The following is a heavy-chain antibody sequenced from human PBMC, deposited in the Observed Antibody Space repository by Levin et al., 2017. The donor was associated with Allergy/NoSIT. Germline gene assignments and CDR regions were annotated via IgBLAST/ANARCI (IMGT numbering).Heavy chain of an antibody. V-gene: IGHV3-30*18. CDR3: ANEGPGRDFDY. CDR1: GFTFSSYA. D-gene: IGHD1-14*01. Sequence: GGSLRLSCAASGFTFSSYAMHWVRQAPGKGLEWVAFISYDGSDKYYAESVKGRFTISRDDSKNTLYLQMYSLRAEDTAAYYCANEGPGRDFDYWGQGTLVAVSS. J-gene: IGHJ4*02. CDR2: ISYDGSDK.